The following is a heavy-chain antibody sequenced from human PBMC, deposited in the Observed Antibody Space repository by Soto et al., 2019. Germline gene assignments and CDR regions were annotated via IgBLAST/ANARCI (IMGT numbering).Heavy chain of an antibody. CDR3: ARDTYYYDSSGYYPKGYYFDY. V-gene: IGHV4-59*01. CDR2: IYYSGST. Sequence: PSETLSLTCTVSGGSISSYYWSWIRQPPGKGLEWIGYIYYSGSTNYNPSLKSRVTISVDTSKNQFSLKLSSVTAADTAVYYCARDTYYYDSSGYYPKGYYFDYWGQGTLVTVSS. CDR1: GGSISSYY. D-gene: IGHD3-22*01. J-gene: IGHJ4*02.